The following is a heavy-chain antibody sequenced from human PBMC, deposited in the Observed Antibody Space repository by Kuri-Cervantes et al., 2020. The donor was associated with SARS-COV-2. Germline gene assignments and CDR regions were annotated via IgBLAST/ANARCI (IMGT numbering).Heavy chain of an antibody. Sequence: GSLRLSCAVSGGSISSSNWWSWVRQPPGKGLEWIGEIYHSGSTNYNPSLKSRVTISVDKSKNQFSLKLSSVTAADTAVYYCARDSETLSGYYTGIDYWGQGTLVTVSS. D-gene: IGHD3-3*01. CDR3: ARDSETLSGYYTGIDY. CDR1: GGSISSSNW. J-gene: IGHJ4*02. V-gene: IGHV4-4*02. CDR2: IYHSGST.